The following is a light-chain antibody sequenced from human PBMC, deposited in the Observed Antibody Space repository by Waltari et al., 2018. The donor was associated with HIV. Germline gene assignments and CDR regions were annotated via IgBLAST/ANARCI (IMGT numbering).Light chain of an antibody. CDR2: EVN. CDR1: SSAIGDSDY. V-gene: IGLV2-8*01. CDR3: SSDVPSKNFCVL. Sequence: QSALTQPPSASCSPGQSVTMSCPGTSSAIGDSDYAPCYQQHPGKAPKLSISEVNNRAAGVPDRVSGSKSGNTASLTFSGLQAEDEAEYYCSSDVPSKNFCVLFGGGTKLTVL. J-gene: IGLJ2*01.